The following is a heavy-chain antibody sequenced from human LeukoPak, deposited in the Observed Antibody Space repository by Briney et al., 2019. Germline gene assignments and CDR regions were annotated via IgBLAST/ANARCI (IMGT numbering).Heavy chain of an antibody. V-gene: IGHV4-59*01. D-gene: IGHD1-7*01. CDR2: ISYSGNR. CDR3: VTWNYAVFDY. J-gene: IGHJ4*02. CDR1: GASMSGYH. Sequence: SETLSLTCTVSGASMSGYHWSWIRQPPGKGLEWIGYISYSGNRNYNPSLKSRVTMSVDTSKNQFSLKLSSVTAADTAVYYCVTWNYAVFDYWGQGILVTVSS.